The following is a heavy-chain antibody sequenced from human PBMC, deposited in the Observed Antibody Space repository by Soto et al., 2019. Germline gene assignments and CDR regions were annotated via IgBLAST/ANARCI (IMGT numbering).Heavy chain of an antibody. CDR3: AREDSSSWLNWFDP. CDR2: ISSSSSTI. D-gene: IGHD6-13*01. V-gene: IGHV3-48*01. J-gene: IGHJ5*02. Sequence: PGGALRLSCAASGFTFSSYSMNWVRQAPGKGLEWVSYISSSSSTIYYADSVKGRFTISRDNAKNSLYLQMNSLRAEDTAVYYCAREDSSSWLNWFDPWGQGTLVTVSS. CDR1: GFTFSSYS.